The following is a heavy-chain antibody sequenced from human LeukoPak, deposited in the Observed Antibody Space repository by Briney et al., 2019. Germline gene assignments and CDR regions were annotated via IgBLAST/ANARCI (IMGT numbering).Heavy chain of an antibody. Sequence: GGSLRLSCAASGFTFSSYAMSWVRQAPGKGLEWVSAISGSGGSTYYADSVKGRFTISRDNSKNTLYLQMNSLRAEDTAVYYCAKGPNQWELLTLFDYRGQGTLVTVSS. V-gene: IGHV3-23*01. CDR1: GFTFSSYA. D-gene: IGHD1-26*01. CDR3: AKGPNQWELLTLFDY. CDR2: ISGSGGST. J-gene: IGHJ4*02.